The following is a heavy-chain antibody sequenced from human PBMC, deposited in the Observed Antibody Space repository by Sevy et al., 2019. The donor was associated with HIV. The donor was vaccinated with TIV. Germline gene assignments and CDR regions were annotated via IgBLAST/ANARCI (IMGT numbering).Heavy chain of an antibody. CDR1: GYTFTNND. V-gene: IGHV1-8*03. CDR3: TRYIGVFRRGSYCKFMDV. D-gene: IGHD2-15*01. J-gene: IGHJ6*02. CDR2: MTPDSGRA. Sequence: ASVKVSCKTSGYTFTNNDINWLRQAAGQGLEWMGWMTPDSGRAGYSQRFQGRVTFTRDTSRSTAYMELSNLTSDDTAVYYCTRYIGVFRRGSYCKFMDVWGQGTSVTVSS.